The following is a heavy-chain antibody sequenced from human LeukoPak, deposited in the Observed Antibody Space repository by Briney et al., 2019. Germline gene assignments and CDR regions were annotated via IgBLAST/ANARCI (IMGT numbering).Heavy chain of an antibody. Sequence: GGSLRLSCAASGFTFSNYGMHWVRQAPGKGLEWVAFIRYDGSNKDYADSVKGRFTISRDNSKNTLYLQMDSLRAEDTAVYYCAKDGYNYSDYWGQGTLVTVSS. CDR2: IRYDGSNK. J-gene: IGHJ4*02. CDR1: GFTFSNYG. CDR3: AKDGYNYSDY. D-gene: IGHD5-24*01. V-gene: IGHV3-30*02.